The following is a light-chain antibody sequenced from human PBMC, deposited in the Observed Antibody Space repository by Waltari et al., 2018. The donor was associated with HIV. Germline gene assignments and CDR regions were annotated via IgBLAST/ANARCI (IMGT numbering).Light chain of an antibody. V-gene: IGKV3-20*01. J-gene: IGKJ1*01. Sequence: EIVLTQSPGTLSLSPGESATLSCRASQSVSSSYLAWYQQKPGQAPRPLIYGASSRATGIPDRCSGSGSGTDFTLTISRLEPEDFAVFYCQHYSNTPWTFGQGTKVEI. CDR1: QSVSSSY. CDR2: GAS. CDR3: QHYSNTPWT.